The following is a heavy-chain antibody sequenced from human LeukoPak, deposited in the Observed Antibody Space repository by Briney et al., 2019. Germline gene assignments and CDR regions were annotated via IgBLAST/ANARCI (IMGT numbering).Heavy chain of an antibody. CDR2: IYTSGST. CDR3: ARDRLMKGQWLLLGY. J-gene: IGHJ4*02. D-gene: IGHD6-19*01. CDR1: GGSISSGSYY. Sequence: SQTLSLTCTVSGGSISSGSYYWSWIRQPAGKGVECIGRIYTSGSTNYNPSLKSRVTISVDTSKNQFSLKLSAVSAAHTAVYCCARDRLMKGQWLLLGYWPQGTLDTVSS. V-gene: IGHV4-61*02.